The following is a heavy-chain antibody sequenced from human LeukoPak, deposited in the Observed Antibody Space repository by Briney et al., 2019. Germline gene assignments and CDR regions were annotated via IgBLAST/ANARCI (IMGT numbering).Heavy chain of an antibody. CDR3: ARVVTRLREGDYYYDLDV. CDR1: GYTFTTYA. Sequence: ASVTVSCTASGYTFTTYAMHWVRQAPGQGLEWTGWINAVNGNTEYSQKFQGRVTNTRDTSASTAYMDLSSLRSGDTAVYYCARVVTRLREGDYYYDLDVWGQGTTVTVSS. CDR2: INAVNGNT. V-gene: IGHV1-3*01. D-gene: IGHD3-16*01. J-gene: IGHJ6*02.